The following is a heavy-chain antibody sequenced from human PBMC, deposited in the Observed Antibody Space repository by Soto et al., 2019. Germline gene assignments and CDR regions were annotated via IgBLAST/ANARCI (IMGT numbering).Heavy chain of an antibody. CDR3: ARSGATVVTPWGTIDY. J-gene: IGHJ4*02. CDR1: GFTFSSYA. V-gene: IGHV3-30-3*01. Sequence: QVQLVESGGGVVQPGGSLRLSCAASGFTFSSYAMHWVRQAPGKGLEWVAVISYDGSNKYYADSVKGRFTISRDNSKNTLYLQMNSLRAEDTAVYYCARSGATVVTPWGTIDYWGQGTLVTVSS. D-gene: IGHD4-17*01. CDR2: ISYDGSNK.